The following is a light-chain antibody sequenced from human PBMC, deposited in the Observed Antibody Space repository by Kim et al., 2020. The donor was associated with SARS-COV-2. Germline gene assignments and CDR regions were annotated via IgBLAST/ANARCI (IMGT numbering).Light chain of an antibody. CDR1: QSVNTN. Sequence: EVLMTQSPATLSMSPGERATLSCRASQSVNTNLAWYQQKPGQPPRLLIYAASTRASGIPARFSGSGSGTEFTLTISSLQSEDFTVYYCQQYHYWPPWTFGQGTKVEIK. V-gene: IGKV3-15*01. J-gene: IGKJ1*01. CDR3: QQYHYWPPWT. CDR2: AAS.